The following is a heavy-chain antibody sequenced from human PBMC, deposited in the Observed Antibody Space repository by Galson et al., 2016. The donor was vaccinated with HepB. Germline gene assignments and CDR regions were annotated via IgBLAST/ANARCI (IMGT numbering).Heavy chain of an antibody. D-gene: IGHD3-16*01. CDR3: GKHGGFDY. V-gene: IGHV3-23*01. CDR2: ITGSGTTT. Sequence: QTPGRGLEWLSGITGSGTTTHYADSVKGRFTISRDNSKNTLYLYMNSLRVGDTAVYYCGKHGGFDYWGQGALVTVSS. J-gene: IGHJ4*02.